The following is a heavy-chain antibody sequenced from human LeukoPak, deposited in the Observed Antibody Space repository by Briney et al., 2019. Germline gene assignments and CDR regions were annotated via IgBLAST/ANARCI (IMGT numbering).Heavy chain of an antibody. Sequence: PSETLSLTCTVSGGSISSSSYYWGWIRQPPGKGLEWIGSIYYSGSTYYNPSLKSRVTISVDTSKNQFSLKLSSVTAADTAVYYCARDQWRWELRDLLRRVWYFDLWAVAPWSLSPQ. V-gene: IGHV4-39*07. CDR2: IYYSGST. CDR1: GGSISSSSYY. D-gene: IGHD1-26*01. CDR3: ARDQWRWELRDLLRRVWYFDL. J-gene: IGHJ2*01.